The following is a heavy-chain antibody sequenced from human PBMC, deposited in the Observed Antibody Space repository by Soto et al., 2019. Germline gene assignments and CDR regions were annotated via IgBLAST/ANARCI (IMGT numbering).Heavy chain of an antibody. CDR3: ARGNYGSGSSRSFDY. J-gene: IGHJ4*02. CDR1: GRSFSPNY. D-gene: IGHD3-10*01. CDR2: IYYNVNT. V-gene: IGHV4-59*08. Sequence: SETLSLTCTVSGRSFSPNYWTWIRQPPEKGLEWIGYIYYNVNTNYNPSLKSRVTISVDTSKNQFSLKPSSVTAADTAVYYCARGNYGSGSSRSFDYWGQGALVTVSS.